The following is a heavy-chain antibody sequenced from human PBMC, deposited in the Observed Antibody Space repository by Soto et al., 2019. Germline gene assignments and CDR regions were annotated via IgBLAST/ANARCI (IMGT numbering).Heavy chain of an antibody. V-gene: IGHV3-30-3*01. CDR3: ARASNGWYYDY. D-gene: IGHD6-19*01. Sequence: QVRLVESGGGVVQPGRSLRLSCAASGFTFSSYAMHWVRQAPGKGLEWVAVISYDGSNKYYADSVKGRFTISRDNSKNTLYLQMNSLRAEDTAVYYCARASNGWYYDYWGQGTLVTVSS. J-gene: IGHJ4*02. CDR2: ISYDGSNK. CDR1: GFTFSSYA.